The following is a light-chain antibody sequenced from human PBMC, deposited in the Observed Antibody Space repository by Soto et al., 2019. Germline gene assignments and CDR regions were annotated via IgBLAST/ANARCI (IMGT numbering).Light chain of an antibody. V-gene: IGKV1-5*03. CDR1: QSISSW. CDR3: QQYNSYSWT. CDR2: KAS. Sequence: DIQMTQSPSTLSASVGDRVTITCRASQSISSWLAWYQQKPGKAPKLLIYKASSLESGVASRFSGSGSGTEFTLTISSLQPDDFPTYYCQQYNSYSWTFGQGTKVQIK. J-gene: IGKJ1*01.